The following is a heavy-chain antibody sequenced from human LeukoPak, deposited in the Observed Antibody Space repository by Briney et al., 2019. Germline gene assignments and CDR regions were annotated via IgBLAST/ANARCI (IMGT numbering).Heavy chain of an antibody. CDR1: GGSFSGYY. J-gene: IGHJ5*01. D-gene: IGHD4-23*01. CDR3: ASLYGGNFCFDS. Sequence: PSETLSLTCAVYGGSFSGYYWSWIRQPPGKGLEWIGEINHSGSTNYNPSLKSRVTISVDTSKNQFSLKLSSVNAADTAVYYCASLYGGNFCFDSWGQGALVTVSS. CDR2: INHSGST. V-gene: IGHV4-34*01.